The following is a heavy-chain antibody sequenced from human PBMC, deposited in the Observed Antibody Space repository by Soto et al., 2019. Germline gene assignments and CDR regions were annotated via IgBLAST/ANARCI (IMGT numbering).Heavy chain of an antibody. J-gene: IGHJ3*02. CDR2: INPATGAA. V-gene: IGHV1-2*02. Sequence: QLHLVQSGAVVKKPGASVTVSCSASGYPVTAYYMHWVRQAPGRGLEWMGGINPATGAAKYTQTFQGRVTMDRGTSTSTVFMELSGLTSGDTAVFYCARGGGVGVAGSAAFDMWGQGTLVTVSS. CDR1: GYPVTAYY. CDR3: ARGGGVGVAGSAAFDM. D-gene: IGHD3-3*01.